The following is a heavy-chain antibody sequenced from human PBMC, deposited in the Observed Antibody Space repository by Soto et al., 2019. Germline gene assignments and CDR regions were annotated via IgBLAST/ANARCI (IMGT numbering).Heavy chain of an antibody. J-gene: IGHJ4*02. Sequence: SVKVSCKASGGTFSSYAISWVRQAPGQGLEWMGGIIPIFGTANYAQKFQGRVTITADESTSTAYMELSSLRSEDTAVYYCARDLDYYDSSGYPQNWGQGTPVTVSS. CDR1: GGTFSSYA. CDR2: IIPIFGTA. V-gene: IGHV1-69*13. D-gene: IGHD3-22*01. CDR3: ARDLDYYDSSGYPQN.